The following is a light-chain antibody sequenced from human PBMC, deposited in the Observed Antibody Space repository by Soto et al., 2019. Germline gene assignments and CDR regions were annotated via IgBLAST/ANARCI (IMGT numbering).Light chain of an antibody. CDR3: MQGTHLIT. CDR1: QSLVYSDGNTY. CDR2: KVS. Sequence: DVVMTQSPLSLPVTLGQPASISCRSSQSLVYSDGNTYLNGFQQRQGQSPRRLINKVSNRYSGVPDRFSGSWSGTDFTLKISRVEAEDVWVYYCMQGTHLITFGQGTRLEIK. J-gene: IGKJ5*01. V-gene: IGKV2-30*01.